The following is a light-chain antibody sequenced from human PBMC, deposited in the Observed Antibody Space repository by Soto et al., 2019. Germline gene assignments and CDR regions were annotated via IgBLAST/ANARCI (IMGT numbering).Light chain of an antibody. J-gene: IGKJ1*01. CDR2: GAS. CDR3: QLRSNWPPWT. Sequence: EKVMTQSPATLSVSPGERATLSCRASQSVSRHLAWYQQKPGQAPRLLIYGASTRATGIPARFSGSGSGTDLTLTISSLEPEDFAVYYCQLRSNWPPWTFGQGTKVEIK. CDR1: QSVSRH. V-gene: IGKV3-11*01.